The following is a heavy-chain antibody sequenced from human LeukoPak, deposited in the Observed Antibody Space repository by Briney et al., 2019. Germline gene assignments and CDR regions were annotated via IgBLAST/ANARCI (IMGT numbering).Heavy chain of an antibody. CDR1: GYSFTSYW. CDR2: IDPSDSYT. V-gene: IGHV5-10-1*01. J-gene: IGHJ5*02. D-gene: IGHD2-15*01. Sequence: GESLKISCQGSGYSFTSYWISWVRQMPGKGLEWMGRIDPSDSYTNYSPSFQGHVTISADKSISTAYLRWSSLKASDTAMYYCARHSSRGYCSGGSCYHRSNWFDPWGQGTLVTVSS. CDR3: ARHSSRGYCSGGSCYHRSNWFDP.